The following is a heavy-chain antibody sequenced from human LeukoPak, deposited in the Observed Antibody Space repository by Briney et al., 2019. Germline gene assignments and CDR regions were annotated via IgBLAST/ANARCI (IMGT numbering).Heavy chain of an antibody. CDR3: AKGDIVVGY. CDR2: ISGSGGST. J-gene: IGHJ4*02. CDR1: GFTFSDYW. V-gene: IGHV3-23*01. Sequence: GGSLRLSCTASGFTFSDYWMTWVRQAPGKGPEWVSAISGSGGSTYYADSVKGRFTISRDNSKNTLYLQMNSLRAEDTAVYYCAKGDIVVGYWGQGTLVTVSS. D-gene: IGHD2-2*01.